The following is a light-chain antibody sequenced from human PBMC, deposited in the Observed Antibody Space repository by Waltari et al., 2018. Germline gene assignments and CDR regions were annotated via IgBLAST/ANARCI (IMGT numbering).Light chain of an antibody. V-gene: IGLV3-21*02. CDR3: QVWDTGSDHYV. J-gene: IGLJ1*01. CDR2: DDT. Sequence: SYVLTQPPSVSVAPGQTARITCGGYNIGSKSVHWFPPRPGQAPVLVVYDDTDRPSGIPERFSGSNSGNTATLTISRVEAGDEADYYCQVWDTGSDHYVFGSGTKVTVL. CDR1: NIGSKS.